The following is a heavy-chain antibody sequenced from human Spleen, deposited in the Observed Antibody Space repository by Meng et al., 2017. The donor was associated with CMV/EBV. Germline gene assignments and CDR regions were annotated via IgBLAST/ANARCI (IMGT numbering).Heavy chain of an antibody. Sequence: ESAPGLVNPSGPLSPSCTVSVCPITSSSYYWGWIRQPPGKWLEWIGIIYYSGSTYYNPSLKSRVTISVDTSKNQFSLKLSSVTAADTAVYYCARDSDVVPLFDPWGQGTLVTVSS. CDR2: IYYSGST. V-gene: IGHV4-39*07. CDR3: ARDSDVVPLFDP. J-gene: IGHJ5*02. CDR1: VCPITSSSYY. D-gene: IGHD2-2*01.